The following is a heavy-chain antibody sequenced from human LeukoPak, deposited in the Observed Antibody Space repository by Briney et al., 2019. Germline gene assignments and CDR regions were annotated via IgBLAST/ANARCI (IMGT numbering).Heavy chain of an antibody. CDR1: GYTFTGYY. CDR2: INPNSGGT. D-gene: IGHD3-3*01. Sequence: AASVKVSCKASGYTFTGYYMHWVRQAPGQGLEWMGWINPNSGGTNYAQKFQGRVTMTRDTSISTAYMELSSLRSEDTAVYYCATSGFFFYFDYWGQGTLVTVSS. V-gene: IGHV1-2*02. J-gene: IGHJ4*02. CDR3: ATSGFFFYFDY.